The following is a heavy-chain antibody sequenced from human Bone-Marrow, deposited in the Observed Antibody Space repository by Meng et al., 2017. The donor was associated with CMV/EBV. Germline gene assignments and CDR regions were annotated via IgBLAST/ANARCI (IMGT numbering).Heavy chain of an antibody. D-gene: IGHD3-10*01. V-gene: IGHV4-38-2*02. Sequence: SETLSLTCTVSGYSISRGYYWGWIRQPPGKALEWIGTIYHSGITHYNPSLESRVTISVDTSKNQFSLKLSSVTAADTAVYYCARDALWFPSDYWGQGTLVTVSS. CDR1: GYSISRGYY. CDR2: IYHSGIT. J-gene: IGHJ4*02. CDR3: ARDALWFPSDY.